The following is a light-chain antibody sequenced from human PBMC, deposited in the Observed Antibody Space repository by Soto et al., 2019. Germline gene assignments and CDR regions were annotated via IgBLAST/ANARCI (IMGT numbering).Light chain of an antibody. CDR2: ATS. V-gene: IGKV3-20*01. J-gene: IGKJ2*01. CDR3: QQYDNSPGYT. Sequence: EIVLTQSPGTLSLSPGERATLSCRASQSVSSRDLAWYQQKPGQAPRLLIYATSSRAAGIPDRFSGSGSGTDFTLTICRLEPEDFAVYYCQQYDNSPGYTFGQGTKLEIK. CDR1: QSVSSRD.